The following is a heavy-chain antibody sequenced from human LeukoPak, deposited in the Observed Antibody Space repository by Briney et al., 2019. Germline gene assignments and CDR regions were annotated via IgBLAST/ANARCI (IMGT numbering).Heavy chain of an antibody. J-gene: IGHJ5*02. Sequence: GGSLRLSCAASGFTFSSYAMSWVRQAPGKGLEWVSAISGSGGSTYYADSVKGRFTISRDNSKNTLYLQMNSLRAEHTAVYYCAKAKPLWIQLANWFDPWGQGTLVTVSS. D-gene: IGHD5-18*01. CDR2: ISGSGGST. CDR3: AKAKPLWIQLANWFDP. V-gene: IGHV3-23*01. CDR1: GFTFSSYA.